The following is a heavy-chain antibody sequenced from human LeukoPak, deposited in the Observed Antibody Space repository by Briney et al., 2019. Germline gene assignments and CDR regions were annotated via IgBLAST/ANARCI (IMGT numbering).Heavy chain of an antibody. D-gene: IGHD4-23*01. CDR3: ARLRAYGGNSEFDY. Sequence: SETLSLTCAVYGGSFSGYYWSWIRQPPGKGLEWIGEINHSGSTNYNPSLKSRVTISVDTSKNQFSLKLSSVTAADTAVYYCARLRAYGGNSEFDYWGQGTLVTVSS. V-gene: IGHV4-34*01. CDR1: GGSFSGYY. CDR2: INHSGST. J-gene: IGHJ4*02.